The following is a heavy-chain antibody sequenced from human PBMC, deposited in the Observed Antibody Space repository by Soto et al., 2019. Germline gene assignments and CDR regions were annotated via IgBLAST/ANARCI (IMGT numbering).Heavy chain of an antibody. D-gene: IGHD3-10*01. CDR3: ARAPGLRGLIGWFDP. J-gene: IGHJ5*02. Sequence: PSETLSLTCTVSGGSISSGDYYWSWIRQPPGKGLEWIGYIHYSGSTNYNPSLKSRVTISVDTSKNQFSLNLNSVTAADTAVYYCARAPGLRGLIGWFDPWGQGTLVTVSS. CDR2: IHYSGST. V-gene: IGHV4-61*08. CDR1: GGSISSGDYY.